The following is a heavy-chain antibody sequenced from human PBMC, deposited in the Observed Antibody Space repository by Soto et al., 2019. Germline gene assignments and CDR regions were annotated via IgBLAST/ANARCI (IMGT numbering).Heavy chain of an antibody. CDR3: ARALAAKEAPYYYYYYMDV. CDR2: IIPILGIA. V-gene: IGHV1-69*02. D-gene: IGHD2-15*01. Sequence: SVKVSCKASGGTFSSYTISWVRQAPGQGLEWMGRIIPILGIANYAQKFQGRVTITADKSTSTAYMELSSLRSEDTAVYYCARALAAKEAPYYYYYYMDVWGKGTTVTVSS. CDR1: GGTFSSYT. J-gene: IGHJ6*03.